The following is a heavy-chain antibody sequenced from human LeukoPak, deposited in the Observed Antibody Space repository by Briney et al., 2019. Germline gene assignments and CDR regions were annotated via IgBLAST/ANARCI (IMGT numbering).Heavy chain of an antibody. CDR3: AREDVDDGDSATYFDY. Sequence: EASVKVSCKASGYTFTGYYMHWVRQAPGQGLEWMGWINPNSGGTNYAQKFQGRVTMTRDTSISTAYMELSRLRSDDTAVYYCAREDVDDGDSATYFDYWGQGTLVTVSS. V-gene: IGHV1-2*02. CDR2: INPNSGGT. D-gene: IGHD4-17*01. CDR1: GYTFTGYY. J-gene: IGHJ4*02.